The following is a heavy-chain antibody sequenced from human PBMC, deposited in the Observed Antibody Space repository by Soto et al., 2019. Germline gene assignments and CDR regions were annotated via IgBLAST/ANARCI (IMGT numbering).Heavy chain of an antibody. CDR2: ISYDGSNK. Sequence: QVQLVESGGGVVQPGRSLRLSCAASGFTFSSYGMHWVRQAPGTGLEWVAVISYDGSNKYYADSVKGRFTISRDNSKNTLYLQMNSLRAEDTAVYYCAKDLEVVVVPAVQKWEGDYYYYDGMDVWGQGTTVTVSS. D-gene: IGHD2-2*01. CDR1: GFTFSSYG. V-gene: IGHV3-30*18. J-gene: IGHJ6*02. CDR3: AKDLEVVVVPAVQKWEGDYYYYDGMDV.